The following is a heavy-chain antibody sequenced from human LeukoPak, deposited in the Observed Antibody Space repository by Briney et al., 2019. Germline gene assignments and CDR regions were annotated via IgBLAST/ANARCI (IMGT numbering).Heavy chain of an antibody. CDR1: GGSISSYY. CDR2: IYYSGST. CDR3: ARFIAAAGTGYFDY. Sequence: SETLSLTCTVSGGSISSYYWSWIRQPPGKGLEWIGYIYYSGSTNYNPSLKSRVTISVDTSKNQFSLKLSSVTAADTAVYYCARFIAAAGTGYFDYWGQGTLVTVSS. J-gene: IGHJ4*02. D-gene: IGHD6-13*01. V-gene: IGHV4-59*12.